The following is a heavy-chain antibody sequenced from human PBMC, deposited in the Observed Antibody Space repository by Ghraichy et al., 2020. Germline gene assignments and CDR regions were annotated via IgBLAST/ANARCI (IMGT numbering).Heavy chain of an antibody. V-gene: IGHV3-15*01. CDR1: GFTFNNAW. Sequence: GGSLRLSCAASGFTFNNAWLSWVRQSPGKGLEWVGRIRSKADGGTIEDAAPVKGRFSISRDDSTNTLYLQMDSLKKEDTAVYYWTTEGADWGQGTLVTVTS. J-gene: IGHJ4*02. CDR3: TTEGAD. CDR2: IRSKADGGTI. D-gene: IGHD4/OR15-4a*01.